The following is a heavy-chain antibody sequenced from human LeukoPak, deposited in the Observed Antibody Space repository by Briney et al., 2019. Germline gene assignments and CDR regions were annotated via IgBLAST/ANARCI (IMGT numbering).Heavy chain of an antibody. CDR3: ARDLQVAGTMGAFDI. CDR2: INHSGST. D-gene: IGHD6-19*01. J-gene: IGHJ3*02. Sequence: PSETLSLTCAVYGGSFSGYYWSWIRQPPGKGLEWIGEINHSGSTNYNPSLKSRVTISVDTSKNQFSLKLSSVTSADTAVYYCARDLQVAGTMGAFDIWGQGTMVTVSS. CDR1: GGSFSGYY. V-gene: IGHV4-34*01.